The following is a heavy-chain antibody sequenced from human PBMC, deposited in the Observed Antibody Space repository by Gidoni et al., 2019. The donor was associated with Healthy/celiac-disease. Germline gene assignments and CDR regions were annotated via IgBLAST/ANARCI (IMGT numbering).Heavy chain of an antibody. D-gene: IGHD6-19*01. CDR3: AKGVEPRGWFPAEYLQH. CDR1: GFTFSSYS. V-gene: IGHV3-23*01. J-gene: IGHJ1*01. Sequence: EVQLLESGGGLVQPGGSLRLSCAASGFTFSSYSMSWVRQAPGKGLEWVAAISGGGGSTYYADSVKGRFTISRDNSKNTLYLKMNSLRAEDTAVYCCAKGVEPRGWFPAEYLQHWGQGTLVTVSS. CDR2: ISGGGGST.